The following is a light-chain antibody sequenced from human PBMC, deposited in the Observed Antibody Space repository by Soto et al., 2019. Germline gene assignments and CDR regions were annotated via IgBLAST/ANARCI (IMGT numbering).Light chain of an antibody. J-gene: IGKJ1*01. CDR2: GTS. Sequence: EIVLTQSPGTLSLSPGQRATLSCRASQSFSRTYLAWFQQKPGQPPRLLIYGTSSRATGIPDRFSGGGSGTDFTLTISRLEPEDVAVYYCQHYGSSPPWTVGQGTKVEVK. V-gene: IGKV3-20*01. CDR1: QSFSRTY. CDR3: QHYGSSPPWT.